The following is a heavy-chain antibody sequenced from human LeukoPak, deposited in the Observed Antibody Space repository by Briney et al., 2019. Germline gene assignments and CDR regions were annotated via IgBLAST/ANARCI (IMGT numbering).Heavy chain of an antibody. J-gene: IGHJ4*02. V-gene: IGHV3-15*01. CDR2: IKRKSDGGTA. CDR1: GFSFSNAW. Sequence: GGSLRLSCAASGFSFSNAWMTWVRQAPGKRLEWVGRIKRKSDGGTAEYAAPVKGRFTISRDDLRDTLYLQMNSLKTEDTALYYCAKDDYAYNWGQGTLVTVSS. CDR3: AKDDYAYN. D-gene: IGHD4-17*01.